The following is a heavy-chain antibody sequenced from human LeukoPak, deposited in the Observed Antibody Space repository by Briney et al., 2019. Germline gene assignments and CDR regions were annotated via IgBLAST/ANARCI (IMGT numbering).Heavy chain of an antibody. D-gene: IGHD6-13*01. J-gene: IGHJ3*02. CDR1: GFTFSSYG. Sequence: GGSLRLSCAAPGFTFSSYGMHWVRQAPGKGLEWVAVISYDGSNKYYADSVKGRFTISRDNSKNTLYLQMNSLRAEDTAVYYCAKDHGGIAIWGQGTMVTVSS. CDR2: ISYDGSNK. CDR3: AKDHGGIAI. V-gene: IGHV3-30*18.